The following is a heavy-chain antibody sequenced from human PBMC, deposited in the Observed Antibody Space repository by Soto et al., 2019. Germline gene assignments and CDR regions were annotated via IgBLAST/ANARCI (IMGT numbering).Heavy chain of an antibody. CDR2: INASNGNT. D-gene: IGHD6-19*01. CDR3: ARTQWLVRGIWFDP. J-gene: IGHJ5*02. Sequence: GASVKVSCKASGYTFTSYYMHWVRQAPGQGLEWMGRINASNGNTSYAQKLQGRVTMTTDTSTSTAYMELRSLRSDDTAVYYCARTQWLVRGIWFDPWGQGTLVTVSS. CDR1: GYTFTSYY. V-gene: IGHV1-18*04.